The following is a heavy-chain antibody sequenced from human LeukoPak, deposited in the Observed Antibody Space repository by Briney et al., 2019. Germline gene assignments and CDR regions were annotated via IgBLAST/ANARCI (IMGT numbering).Heavy chain of an antibody. J-gene: IGHJ5*02. CDR2: IYYSGST. Sequence: SETLSLTCTVSGGSISSGAYYWNWIRQHPGKGLEWIGYIYYSGSTYYNPSLKSRNIISVDTSKNQFSLKLSSVTAADTAVYYCARVDCSSTSCYTAYNWFDPWGQGTLVTVSS. V-gene: IGHV4-31*03. D-gene: IGHD2-2*02. CDR3: ARVDCSSTSCYTAYNWFDP. CDR1: GGSISSGAYY.